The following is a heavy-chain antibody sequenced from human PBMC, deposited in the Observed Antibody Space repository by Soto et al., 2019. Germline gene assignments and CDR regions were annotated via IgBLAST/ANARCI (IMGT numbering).Heavy chain of an antibody. Sequence: QVQLVESGRGVVQPGRSLRLSCAASGFTFSSYGMHWVRQAPGKGLEWVAVISYDGSNKYYADSVKGRFTISRDNSKNTLYLQMNSLRAEDTAVYYCAKGPLWVGELHCDYWGQGTLVTVSS. J-gene: IGHJ4*02. CDR1: GFTFSSYG. CDR3: AKGPLWVGELHCDY. D-gene: IGHD3-10*01. CDR2: ISYDGSNK. V-gene: IGHV3-30*18.